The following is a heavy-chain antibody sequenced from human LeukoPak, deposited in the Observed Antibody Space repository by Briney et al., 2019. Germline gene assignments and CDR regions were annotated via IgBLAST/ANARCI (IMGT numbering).Heavy chain of an antibody. CDR1: GLTLNDHG. CDR2: ISLDSGRI. Sequence: GGSLRLSCVGSGLTLNDHGMHWVRQAPGKGLEWVSGISLDSGRIGYVDSVKGRFTTSRDNAKNSLYLQMNSLRAEDPAVYYCARDRHSGSCSYDAFDIWGQGAIVTLSS. D-gene: IGHD1-26*01. V-gene: IGHV3-9*01. CDR3: ARDRHSGSCSYDAFDI. J-gene: IGHJ3*02.